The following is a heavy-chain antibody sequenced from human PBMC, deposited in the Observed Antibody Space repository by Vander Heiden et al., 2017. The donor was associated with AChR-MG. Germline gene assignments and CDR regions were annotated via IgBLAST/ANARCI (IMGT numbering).Heavy chain of an antibody. J-gene: IGHJ3*02. CDR3: ARGLTYRAAYYDFWSGRIYAFDI. D-gene: IGHD3-3*01. CDR2: MNPNSGNT. V-gene: IGHV1-8*01. Sequence: QVQLVQSGAEVKKPGASVKVSCKASGYTFTSYDINWVRQATGQGLEWMGWMNPNSGNTGYAQKFQGRVTMTRNTSISTAYMELSSLRSEDTAVYYCARGLTYRAAYYDFWSGRIYAFDIWGQGTMVTVSS. CDR1: GYTFTSYD.